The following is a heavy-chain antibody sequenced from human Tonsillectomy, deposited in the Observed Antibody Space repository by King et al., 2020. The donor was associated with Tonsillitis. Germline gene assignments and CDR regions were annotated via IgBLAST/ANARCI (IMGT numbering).Heavy chain of an antibody. CDR1: GGSISSYY. J-gene: IGHJ4*02. D-gene: IGHD6-13*01. Sequence: VQLQESGPGLVKPSETLSLTCTVSGGSISSYYWSWIRQPPGKGLEWIGYIYDSGSTNYNPSLKSRGTISVDTSKNQLSLKLSSVTAADTAVYYCARGSNIAAAGTGYYFDYWGQGTWSPSPQ. V-gene: IGHV4-59*01. CDR2: IYDSGST. CDR3: ARGSNIAAAGTGYYFDY.